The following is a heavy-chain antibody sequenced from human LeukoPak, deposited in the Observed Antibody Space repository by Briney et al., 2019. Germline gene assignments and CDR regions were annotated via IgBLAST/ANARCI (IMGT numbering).Heavy chain of an antibody. Sequence: GGSLRLSCAASGFTFSSYGMHWVRQAPGKGLEWVAVISYDGSNKYYADSVKGRFTISRDNSKNTLYLQMNSLRAEDTAVYYCAKHYYDSSGYGLVDYWGQGTLVTVSS. J-gene: IGHJ4*02. CDR3: AKHYYDSSGYGLVDY. D-gene: IGHD3-22*01. CDR1: GFTFSSYG. CDR2: ISYDGSNK. V-gene: IGHV3-30*18.